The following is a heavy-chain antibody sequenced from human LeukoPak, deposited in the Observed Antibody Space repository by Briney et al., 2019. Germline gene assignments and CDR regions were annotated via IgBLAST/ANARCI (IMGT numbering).Heavy chain of an antibody. J-gene: IGHJ3*02. CDR1: GYTFTSYY. CDR2: INPSGGST. D-gene: IGHD3-22*01. Sequence: GASVKVSCKASGYTFTSYYMHWVRQAPGQGLEWMGIINPSGGSTSYAQKLQGRVTMTRDMSTSTVYMELSSLGSEDTAVYYCAREAPTTMIVVGETHDAFDIWGQGTMVTVSS. V-gene: IGHV1-46*01. CDR3: AREAPTTMIVVGETHDAFDI.